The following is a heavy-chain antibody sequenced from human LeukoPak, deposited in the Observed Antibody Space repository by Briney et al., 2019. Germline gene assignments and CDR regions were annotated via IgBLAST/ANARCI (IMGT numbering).Heavy chain of an antibody. CDR2: IYSGGST. CDR1: GFTVSSNY. CDR3: ARASGSGWYVGWFDP. D-gene: IGHD6-19*01. J-gene: IGHJ5*02. V-gene: IGHV3-53*01. Sequence: PGGSLRLSCAASGFTVSSNYMSWVRQAPGKGLEWVSVIYSGGSTYYADSVKGRFTISRDNSKNTLYLQMNSLRAEDTAVYYCARASGSGWYVGWFDPWGQGTLVTVSS.